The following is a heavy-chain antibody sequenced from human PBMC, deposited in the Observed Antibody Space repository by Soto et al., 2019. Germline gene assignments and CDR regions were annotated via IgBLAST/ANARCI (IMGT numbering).Heavy chain of an antibody. Sequence: PGGSLRLSCAASGFTVSSNYMSWVRQAPGKGLEWVSVIYSGGSTYYADSVKGRFTISRDNSKNTLYLQMNSLRAEDTAVYYFASPAPMIVSSPIYYYYGMDVWGQGTTVTVSS. CDR1: GFTVSSNY. CDR2: IYSGGST. V-gene: IGHV3-53*01. J-gene: IGHJ6*02. D-gene: IGHD3-22*01. CDR3: ASPAPMIVSSPIYYYYGMDV.